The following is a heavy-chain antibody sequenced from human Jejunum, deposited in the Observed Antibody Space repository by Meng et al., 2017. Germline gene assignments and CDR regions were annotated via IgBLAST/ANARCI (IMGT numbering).Heavy chain of an antibody. V-gene: IGHV1-46*04. Sequence: ASVKVSCKASGYTFTSNYIHWVRQAPGQGLEWMGIINPSGGTSSHAQKLQGRATITRDTSTTTVYMELSGLKSEDTALYYCARGGRVAGTEVSYYYGMDVWGQGTTVTVSS. D-gene: IGHD6-19*01. CDR1: GYTFTSNY. J-gene: IGHJ6*02. CDR3: ARGGRVAGTEVSYYYGMDV. CDR2: INPSGGTS.